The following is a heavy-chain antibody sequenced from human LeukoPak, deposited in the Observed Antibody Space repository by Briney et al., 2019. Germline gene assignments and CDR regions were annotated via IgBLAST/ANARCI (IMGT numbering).Heavy chain of an antibody. J-gene: IGHJ4*01. CDR3: ARRVASLAANTLAY. V-gene: IGHV3-53*01. CDR2: LYSDGNT. CDR1: GFTVITND. D-gene: IGHD3-16*01. Sequence: GGSLRLSCAASGFTVITNDMTWVRQAPGKGLEWVSVLYSDGNTKYADSVQGRFTISRDNSKNTLYLEMNSLSPDDTAVYYCARRVASLAANTLAYWGQGTLVTVSS.